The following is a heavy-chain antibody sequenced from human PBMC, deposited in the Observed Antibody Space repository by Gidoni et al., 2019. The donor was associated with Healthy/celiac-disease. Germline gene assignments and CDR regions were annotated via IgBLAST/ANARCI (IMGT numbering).Heavy chain of an antibody. J-gene: IGHJ4*02. CDR1: GFTFSSYS. Sequence: EVQLVESGGGLVKPGGSLSLSCAASGFTFSSYSMNWVRQAPGKGLEWVSSISSSSSYIYYADSVKGRCTISRDNAKNSLYLQMNSLRAEDTAVYYCARAPYGDWGYWGQGTLVTVSS. V-gene: IGHV3-21*01. CDR3: ARAPYGDWGY. CDR2: ISSSSSYI. D-gene: IGHD4-17*01.